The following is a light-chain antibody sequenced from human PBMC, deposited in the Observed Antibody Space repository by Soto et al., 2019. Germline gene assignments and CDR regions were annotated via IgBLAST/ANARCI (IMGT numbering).Light chain of an antibody. Sequence: QSALTQPASVSGSPGQSITFSCTGTSSDVGSSNLVSWYQQHPGKAPKLLIYEVSKRPSGVSNRFSGSKSGNTASLTISGLQAEDEADYYCCSYAGSSTHVFGTGTKLTGL. V-gene: IGLV2-23*02. J-gene: IGLJ1*01. CDR1: SSDVGSSNL. CDR2: EVS. CDR3: CSYAGSSTHV.